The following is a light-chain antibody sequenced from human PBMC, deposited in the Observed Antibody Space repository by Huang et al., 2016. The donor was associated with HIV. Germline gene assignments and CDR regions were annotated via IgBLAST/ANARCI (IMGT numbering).Light chain of an antibody. CDR1: QGISNS. CDR2: AAS. CDR3: QQYYSTPPIT. J-gene: IGKJ5*01. Sequence: DIQMTQSPSSPSASVGDRVTITCRARQGISNSLAWYQQKPGKAHTLLLYAASRLKRGVPSRFSGSGSGTDYTLTISSLQPEDFATYYCQQYYSTPPITFGQGTRLEIK. V-gene: IGKV1-NL1*01.